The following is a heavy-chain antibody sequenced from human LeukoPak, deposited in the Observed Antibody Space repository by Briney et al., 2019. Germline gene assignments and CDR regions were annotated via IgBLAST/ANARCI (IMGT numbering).Heavy chain of an antibody. CDR3: ARARGLLLRNWFDP. J-gene: IGHJ5*02. Sequence: PSETLSLTCTVSGGSISSGGYYWSWIRQHPGKGLEWIGYIYYSGSTYYNPSLKSRVTISVDTSKNQFSLKLSSVTAADTAVYYCARARGLLLRNWFDPWGQGTLVTVSS. CDR2: IYYSGST. D-gene: IGHD3-22*01. V-gene: IGHV4-31*03. CDR1: GGSISSGGYY.